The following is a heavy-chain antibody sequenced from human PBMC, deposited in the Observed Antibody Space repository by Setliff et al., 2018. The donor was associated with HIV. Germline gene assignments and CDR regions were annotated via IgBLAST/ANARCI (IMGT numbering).Heavy chain of an antibody. D-gene: IGHD2-21*02. CDR1: GGSISSDNYY. Sequence: SETLSLTCTVSGGSISSDNYYWSWIRQPAGKGLEWIGRMYTSGSTNYNPSLKSRVTISVDTSKNHFSLKLTSVTAADTAVYYCARQTATGTSATFDSWGQGSLVTVSS. CDR3: ARQTATGTSATFDS. J-gene: IGHJ4*02. CDR2: MYTSGST. V-gene: IGHV4-61*02.